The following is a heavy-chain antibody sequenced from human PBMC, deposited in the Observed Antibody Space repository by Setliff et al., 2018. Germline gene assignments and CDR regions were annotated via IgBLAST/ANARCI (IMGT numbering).Heavy chain of an antibody. J-gene: IGHJ4*02. Sequence: GGSLRLSCAATGFTFDDYAMHWVRQAPGKGLEWVSGISWNSGSIGYADSVKGRFTISRDNAKNSLYLQMNSLRAEDMALYYCAKDYDSSGYPRYYFDYWGQGTLVTVSS. CDR3: AKDYDSSGYPRYYFDY. CDR2: ISWNSGSI. V-gene: IGHV3-9*03. D-gene: IGHD3-22*01. CDR1: GFTFDDYA.